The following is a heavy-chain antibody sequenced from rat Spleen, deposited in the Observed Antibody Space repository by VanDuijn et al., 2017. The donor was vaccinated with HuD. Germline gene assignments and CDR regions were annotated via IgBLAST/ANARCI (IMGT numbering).Heavy chain of an antibody. CDR3: ARQGVDFDY. J-gene: IGHJ2*01. Sequence: EVQLVESGGGLVQPGRSLKLSCAASGFTFSNYDMAWVRQAPTKGLEWVASISTSGGSTYYRDSVKGRFTVSRDNAKSTLYLQMDSLRSEDTATYYCARQGVDFDYWGQGVMVTVSS. D-gene: IGHD4-3*01. CDR1: GFTFSNYD. CDR2: ISTSGGST. V-gene: IGHV5-25*01.